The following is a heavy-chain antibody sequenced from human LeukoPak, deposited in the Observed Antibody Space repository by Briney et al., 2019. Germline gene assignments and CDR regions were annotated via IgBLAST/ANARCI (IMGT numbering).Heavy chain of an antibody. D-gene: IGHD3-22*01. V-gene: IGHV4-30-4*08. CDR1: GGSISSGDYY. J-gene: IGHJ3*02. CDR2: IYYSGST. Sequence: PSQTLSLTCTVSGGSISSGDYYWSWIRQPPGKGLEWIGYIYYSGSTYYNPSLKSRVTISVDTSKNQFSLKLSSVTAADTAVYYCASDPSLYYYDSSGYYYRFYAFDIWGQGTMVTVSS. CDR3: ASDPSLYYYDSSGYYYRFYAFDI.